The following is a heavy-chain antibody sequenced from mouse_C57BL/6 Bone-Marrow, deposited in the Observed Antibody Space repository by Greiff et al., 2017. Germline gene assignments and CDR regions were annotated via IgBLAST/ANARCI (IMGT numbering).Heavy chain of an antibody. Sequence: QVQLQQPGAELVMPVASVKLSCKASGYTFTSYWMHWVKPRPGQGLEWIGEIDPSDIYTNYNQKFKGKSTLTVDKSSSTAYMQLSSLTSEDSAVYYCARDLIITTVVATDYWGQGTTLTVSS. CDR1: GYTFTSYW. CDR3: ARDLIITTVVATDY. CDR2: IDPSDIYT. D-gene: IGHD1-1*01. J-gene: IGHJ2*01. V-gene: IGHV1-69*01.